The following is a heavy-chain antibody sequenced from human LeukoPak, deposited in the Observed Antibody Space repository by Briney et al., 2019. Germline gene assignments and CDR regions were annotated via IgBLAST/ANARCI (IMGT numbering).Heavy chain of an antibody. D-gene: IGHD5-24*01. CDR1: GFTFSDHA. V-gene: IGHV3-23*01. J-gene: IGHJ6*02. CDR3: AREGDGYNGDYGMDV. CDR2: ISASGDRT. Sequence: GGSLRLSCAVSGFTFSDHAMTWVRQAPGKGLEWVSTISASGDRTFYADSVKGRFTISRDNAKNSLYLQMNSLRAEDTAVYYCAREGDGYNGDYGMDVWGQGTTVTVSS.